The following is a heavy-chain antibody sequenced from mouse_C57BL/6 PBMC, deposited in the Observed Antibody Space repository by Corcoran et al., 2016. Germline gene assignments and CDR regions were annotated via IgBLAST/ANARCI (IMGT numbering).Heavy chain of an antibody. V-gene: IGHV1-81*01. CDR1: GYTFTSYG. D-gene: IGHD1-1*01. J-gene: IGHJ4*01. CDR3: ARLTLSSYGSSYDYYAMDY. CDR2: IYPSSGNT. Sequence: QVQLQQSGAELARPGASVKLSCKASGYTFTSYGISWVKQRTGQGLEWIGEIYPSSGNTYYNEKFKGKATLTADKSSSTAYMELISLTSEDSAVYFCARLTLSSYGSSYDYYAMDYWGQGTSVTVSS.